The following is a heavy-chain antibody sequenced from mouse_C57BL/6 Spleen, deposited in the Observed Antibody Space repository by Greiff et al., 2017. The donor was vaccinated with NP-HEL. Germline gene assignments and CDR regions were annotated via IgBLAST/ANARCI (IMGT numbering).Heavy chain of an antibody. Sequence: VQLQQPGAELVRPGSSVKLSCKASGYTFTSYWMHWVKQRPIQGLEWIGNIDPSDSETNYNQKFKDKATLTVDKSSSTAYMQLSSLTSEDSAVYYCARPSSSNYAMDYWGQGTSVTVSS. CDR3: ARPSSSNYAMDY. V-gene: IGHV1-52*01. D-gene: IGHD3-2*02. CDR2: IDPSDSET. J-gene: IGHJ4*01. CDR1: GYTFTSYW.